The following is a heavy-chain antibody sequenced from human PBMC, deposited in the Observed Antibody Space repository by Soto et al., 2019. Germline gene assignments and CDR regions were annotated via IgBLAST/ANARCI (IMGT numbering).Heavy chain of an antibody. V-gene: IGHV1-3*01. CDR2: INAGNGNT. J-gene: IGHJ4*02. D-gene: IGHD1-7*01. Sequence: ASVKVSCKASGYTFTSYAMHWVRQAPGQRLEWMGWINAGNGNTKYSQKFQGRVTITRDTSASTAYMELSSLRSEDTAVYYCATDLTGTTKEYYFDYWGQGTLVTVSS. CDR1: GYTFTSYA. CDR3: ATDLTGTTKEYYFDY.